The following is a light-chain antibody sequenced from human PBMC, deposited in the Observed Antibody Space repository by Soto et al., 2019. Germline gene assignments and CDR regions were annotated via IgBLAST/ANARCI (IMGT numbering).Light chain of an antibody. V-gene: IGKV3-20*01. J-gene: IGKJ2*01. CDR2: GAS. CDR3: QQYGRSPYT. Sequence: EIVLTQSPDTLSLSPGKRATLSCWASQSVTSNYLAWYQQKPGQAPRLLIYGASSRATGIPDRFSGSGSGTDFTLTISRLEPEDFAVYYCQQYGRSPYTFGQGTKLEI. CDR1: QSVTSNY.